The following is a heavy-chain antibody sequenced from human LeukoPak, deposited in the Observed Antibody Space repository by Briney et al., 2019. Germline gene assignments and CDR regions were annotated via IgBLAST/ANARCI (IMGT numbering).Heavy chain of an antibody. D-gene: IGHD1-1*01. CDR2: ISSSSSYI. CDR3: ARLGLEVGGPNWFDP. Sequence: GGSLRLSCAASGFTFSSYSMNWVRQAPGKGLEWVSSISSSSSYIYYADSVKGRFTISRDNAKNSLYLQMNSLRVEDTAVYYCARLGLEVGGPNWFDPWGQGTLVTVSS. V-gene: IGHV3-21*01. CDR1: GFTFSSYS. J-gene: IGHJ5*02.